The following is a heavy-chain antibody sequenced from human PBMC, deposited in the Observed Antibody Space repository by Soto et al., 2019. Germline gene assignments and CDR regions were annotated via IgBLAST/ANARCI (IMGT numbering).Heavy chain of an antibody. CDR3: ARDRSLNYGGYAVEY. D-gene: IGHD4-17*01. J-gene: IGHJ4*02. CDR2: ISTTSSFI. Sequence: EVQLVESGGGLVKPGGSLRLSCAASGLTFSSYSMHWVRQAPGKGLVWVSSISTTSSFIYYADSVKGRFTISRDNAKNSLYLQMNSLRAEYTAMYYCARDRSLNYGGYAVEYWGQGTLVTVSS. V-gene: IGHV3-21*02. CDR1: GLTFSSYS.